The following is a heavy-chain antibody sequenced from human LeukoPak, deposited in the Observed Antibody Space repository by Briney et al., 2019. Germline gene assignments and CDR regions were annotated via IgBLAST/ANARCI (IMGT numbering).Heavy chain of an antibody. CDR2: ILGSDGST. Sequence: GSLLLSSSASGFPFISYAMSWVRRAPGKGLEWVSRILGSDGSTYYAASVKGRFAISRDNSKNTLYLQMNSLRTEDTAVYYCAKDVYGDYGGLDYWGQGTLVTVSS. D-gene: IGHD4-17*01. CDR3: AKDVYGDYGGLDY. V-gene: IGHV3-23*01. J-gene: IGHJ4*02. CDR1: GFPFISYA.